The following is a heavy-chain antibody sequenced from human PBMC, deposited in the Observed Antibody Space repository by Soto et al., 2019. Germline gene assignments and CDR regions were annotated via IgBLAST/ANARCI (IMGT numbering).Heavy chain of an antibody. Sequence: GESLKISCKGSGYSFTSYWISWVRQMPGKGLEWMGRIDPSDSYTNYSPSFQGHVTISADKSISTAYLQWSSLKASDTAMYYCARDQGSNSSSCDYYYGMDVWGKGTTVTVSS. CDR1: GYSFTSYW. D-gene: IGHD6-6*01. CDR3: ARDQGSNSSSCDYYYGMDV. J-gene: IGHJ6*04. V-gene: IGHV5-10-1*01. CDR2: IDPSDSYT.